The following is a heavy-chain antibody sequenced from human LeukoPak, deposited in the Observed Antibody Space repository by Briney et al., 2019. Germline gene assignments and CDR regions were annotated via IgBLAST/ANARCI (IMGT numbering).Heavy chain of an antibody. CDR1: GGTFSSYA. CDR3: AGGPPRITAAGFDY. J-gene: IGHJ4*02. Sequence: ASVKVSCKASGGTFSSYAISWVRQAPGQGREWMGWISAYNGGTNYPQKLQGRVTMPTDTSTSTAYMGLRSRRSDDTAVYYCAGGPPRITAAGFDYWGQGTLVTVSS. CDR2: ISAYNGGT. V-gene: IGHV1-18*01. D-gene: IGHD6-13*01.